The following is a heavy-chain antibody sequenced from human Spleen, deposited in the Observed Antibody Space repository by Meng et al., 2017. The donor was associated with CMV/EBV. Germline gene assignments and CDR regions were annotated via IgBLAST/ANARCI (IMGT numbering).Heavy chain of an antibody. D-gene: IGHD2-21*01. CDR2: IYYSGST. Sequence: SETLSLTCTVSGGSVSSDSHYWSWIRQPPGKGLEWIGYIYYSGSTNYNPSLKSRVTISVDTSKNQFSLKLSSVTAADTAVYYRARGNWGGDDYWGQGTLVTVSS. V-gene: IGHV4-61*01. CDR3: ARGNWGGDDY. CDR1: GGSVSSDSHY. J-gene: IGHJ4*02.